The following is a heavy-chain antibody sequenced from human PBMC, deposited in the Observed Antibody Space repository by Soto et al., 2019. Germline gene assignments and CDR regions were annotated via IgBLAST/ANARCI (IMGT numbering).Heavy chain of an antibody. CDR3: ARDGDYDSSGYGAFDI. V-gene: IGHV3-21*01. D-gene: IGHD3-22*01. J-gene: IGHJ3*02. CDR1: GFTFSSYS. Sequence: GGSLRLSCAASGFTFSSYSMNLVRQAPGKGLEWASSISSSSSYIYYADSVKGRFTISRDNAKNSLYLQMNSLRAEDTAVYYCARDGDYDSSGYGAFDIWGQGTMVTVSS. CDR2: ISSSSSYI.